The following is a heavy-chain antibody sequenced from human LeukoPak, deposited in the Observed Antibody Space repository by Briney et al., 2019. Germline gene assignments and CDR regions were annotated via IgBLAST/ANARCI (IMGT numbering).Heavy chain of an antibody. D-gene: IGHD4-23*01. Sequence: GGSLRLSCAASGFTFSSYSMNWVRQAPGKGLEWVSVIYSGGSTYYADSVKGRFTISRDNSKNTLYLQMNSLRAEDTAVYYCARGGGNPDYYYYYYMDVWGKGTTVTISS. J-gene: IGHJ6*03. CDR1: GFTFSSYS. CDR3: ARGGGNPDYYYYYYMDV. V-gene: IGHV3-66*01. CDR2: IYSGGST.